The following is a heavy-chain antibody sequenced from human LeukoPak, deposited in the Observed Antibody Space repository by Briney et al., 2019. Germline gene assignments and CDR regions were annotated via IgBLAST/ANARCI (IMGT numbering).Heavy chain of an antibody. CDR2: IGTAGDT. V-gene: IGHV3-13*04. D-gene: IGHD1-26*01. CDR1: GFTLSSYD. CDR3: ARARGGSYFDY. J-gene: IGHJ4*02. Sequence: GGSLRLSCAASGFTLSSYDMHWVRQATGKGLEWVSAIGTAGDTYYPGSVKGRFTISRENAKNSLYLQMNSLRAGDTAVYYCARARGGSYFDYWGQGTLVTVSS.